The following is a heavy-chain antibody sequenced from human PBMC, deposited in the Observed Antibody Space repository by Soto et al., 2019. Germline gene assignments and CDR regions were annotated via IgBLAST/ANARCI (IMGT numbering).Heavy chain of an antibody. CDR3: AKSGCSGGSCYPHDAFDI. CDR2: ISGSGGST. D-gene: IGHD2-15*01. CDR1: GFTFSSYA. V-gene: IGHV3-23*01. Sequence: GGSLRLSCAASGFTFSSYAMSWVRQAPGKGLEWVSAISGSGGSTYYADSVKGRFTISRDNSKSTLYLQMNSLRAEDTAVYYCAKSGCSGGSCYPHDAFDIWGQGTMVTVSS. J-gene: IGHJ3*02.